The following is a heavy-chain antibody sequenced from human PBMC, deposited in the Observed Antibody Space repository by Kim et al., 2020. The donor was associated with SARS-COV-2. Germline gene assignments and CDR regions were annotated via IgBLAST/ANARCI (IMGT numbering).Heavy chain of an antibody. Sequence: ASVKVSCKASGYTFSSYTLIWVRQAPGQGLECMGWINTKTGIPTSAQGFTGRFVLSVDTSVSTAYLQINSLKAEDTAVYYCERVWGYGMDVWGQGTTVTVSS. V-gene: IGHV7-4-1*02. J-gene: IGHJ6*02. CDR3: ERVWGYGMDV. CDR2: INTKTGIP. D-gene: IGHD3-16*01. CDR1: GYTFSSYT.